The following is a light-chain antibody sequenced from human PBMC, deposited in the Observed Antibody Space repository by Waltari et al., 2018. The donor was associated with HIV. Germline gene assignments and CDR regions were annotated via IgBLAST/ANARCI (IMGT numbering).Light chain of an antibody. J-gene: IGLJ2*01. CDR1: SSDVGGYNF. V-gene: IGLV2-14*01. Sequence: QSALTQPASVSGSPGQSITISCAGSSSDVGGYNFVSWYQQHPGKAPKLMVYGVSNRPSGVSNRFSGSKSGNTASLTISGLQAEDEAVYYCSSYTTTSNVELFGGGTKLTVL. CDR2: GVS. CDR3: SSYTTTSNVEL.